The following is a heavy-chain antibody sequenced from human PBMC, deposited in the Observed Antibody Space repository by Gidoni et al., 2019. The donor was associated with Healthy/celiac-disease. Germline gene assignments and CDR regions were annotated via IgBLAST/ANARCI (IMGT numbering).Heavy chain of an antibody. CDR1: GFTFSSYA. CDR2: ISGSGGSK. CDR3: AKDVFDSSGYNPWYFDY. D-gene: IGHD3-22*01. V-gene: IGHV3-23*01. Sequence: EVQLLESGGGLVQPGGSLRLSCAASGFTFSSYAMSWVRQSPGKGLELVSAISGSGGSKYYADSVKGRFNISRDNSKNTLYLQMNSLRAEDTAVYYCAKDVFDSSGYNPWYFDYWGQGTLVTVSS. J-gene: IGHJ4*02.